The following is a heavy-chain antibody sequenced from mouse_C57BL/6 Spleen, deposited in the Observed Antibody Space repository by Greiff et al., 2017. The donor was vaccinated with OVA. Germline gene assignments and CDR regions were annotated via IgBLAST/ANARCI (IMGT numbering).Heavy chain of an antibody. CDR1: GYTFTSYW. V-gene: IGHV1-64*01. D-gene: IGHD2-3*01. CDR3: ARSGGYDGYLDY. CDR2: IHPNSGST. J-gene: IGHJ2*01. Sequence: VQLQQPGAELVKPGASVKLSCKASGYTFTSYWMHWVKQRPGQGLEWIGMIHPNSGSTNYNEKFKSKATLTVDKSSSTAYMQLSSLTSEDSAVYYCARSGGYDGYLDYWGQGTTLTVSS.